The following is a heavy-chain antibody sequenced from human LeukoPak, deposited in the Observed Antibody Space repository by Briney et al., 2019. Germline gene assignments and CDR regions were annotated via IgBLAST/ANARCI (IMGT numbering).Heavy chain of an antibody. V-gene: IGHV1-2*02. Sequence: GASVKVSCKASGYTFTGYYMHWVRQAPGQGLEWMGWINPNSGGTNYAQKFQGRVTMTRDTSISTAYMELSRLRSDDTAVYYCASVYYYDSSGFDYWRQGTLVTVSS. CDR3: ASVYYYDSSGFDY. CDR2: INPNSGGT. D-gene: IGHD3-22*01. J-gene: IGHJ4*02. CDR1: GYTFTGYY.